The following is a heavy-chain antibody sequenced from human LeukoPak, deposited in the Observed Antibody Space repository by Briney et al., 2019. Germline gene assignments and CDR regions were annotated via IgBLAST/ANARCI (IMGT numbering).Heavy chain of an antibody. CDR2: IIPIFGIA. Sequence: SVKVSCKASGGTFSSYAISWVRQAPGQGREWMGRIIPIFGIANYAQKFQGRVTITADKSTSTAYMELSSLRSEDTAVYYCAREGPGSTTFDPWGQGTLVTVSS. CDR1: GGTFSSYA. D-gene: IGHD2/OR15-2a*01. V-gene: IGHV1-69*04. CDR3: AREGPGSTTFDP. J-gene: IGHJ5*02.